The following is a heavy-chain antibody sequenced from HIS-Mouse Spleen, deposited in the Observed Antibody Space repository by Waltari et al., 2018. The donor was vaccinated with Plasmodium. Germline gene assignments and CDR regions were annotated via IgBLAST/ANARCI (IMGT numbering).Heavy chain of an antibody. V-gene: IGHV3-7*01. D-gene: IGHD6-13*01. J-gene: IGHJ2*01. CDR2: RKQDGSEK. Sequence: EVQLVVSGGGLVKPGGSLSLYCAAHGFTFSSYGLSWFRQVPGKGLKWVANRKQDGSEKYYVDSVKGRFTISRDNAKNSLYLQMNSLRAEDTAVYYCASSWYWYFDLWGRGTLVTVSS. CDR3: ASSWYWYFDL. CDR1: GFTFSSYG.